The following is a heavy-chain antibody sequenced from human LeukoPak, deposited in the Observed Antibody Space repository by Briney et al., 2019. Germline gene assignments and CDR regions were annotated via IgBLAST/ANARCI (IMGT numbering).Heavy chain of an antibody. J-gene: IGHJ6*03. V-gene: IGHV4-59*01. CDR3: ARNSGDSYASGSTTYYNYYTDV. Sequence: SETLSLTCTVSGGSISDSYWSWMRQPPAKGLECIGFKYTSGNTNYNPSLKSRGTISFDTPKSQISLKLSSVTAADTAVYYCARNSGDSYASGSTTYYNYYTDVWGTGTTVTVSS. CDR1: GGSISDSY. CDR2: KYTSGNT. D-gene: IGHD3-10*01.